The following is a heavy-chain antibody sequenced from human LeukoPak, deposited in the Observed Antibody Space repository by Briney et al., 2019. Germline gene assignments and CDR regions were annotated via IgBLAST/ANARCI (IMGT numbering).Heavy chain of an antibody. D-gene: IGHD6-13*01. CDR3: AKDLPASAAGILFDY. V-gene: IGHV3-48*03. CDR2: ISSSGSTI. J-gene: IGHJ4*02. CDR1: GFTFSSYE. Sequence: GGSLRLSCAASGFTFSSYEMNWVRQAPGKGLEWVSYISSSGSTIYYADSVKGRFTISRDNAKNSLYLQMNSLRAEDTAIYYCAKDLPASAAGILFDYWGQGTLVTVSS.